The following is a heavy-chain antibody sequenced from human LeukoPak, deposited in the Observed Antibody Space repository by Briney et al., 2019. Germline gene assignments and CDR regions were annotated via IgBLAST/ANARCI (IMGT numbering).Heavy chain of an antibody. V-gene: IGHV1-69*13. CDR3: AREDCSGGSCYSGY. Sequence: SVKVSCKASGGTFSSYAISWVRQAPGQGLEWMGGIIPILGTANYAQKFQGRVTITADESTSTAYMELSSLRSEDTAVYYCAREDCSGGSCYSGYWGQGTLVTVSS. CDR1: GGTFSSYA. D-gene: IGHD2-15*01. J-gene: IGHJ4*02. CDR2: IIPILGTA.